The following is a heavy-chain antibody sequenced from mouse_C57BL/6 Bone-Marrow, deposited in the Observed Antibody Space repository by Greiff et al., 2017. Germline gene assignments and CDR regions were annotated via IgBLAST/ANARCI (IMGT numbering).Heavy chain of an antibody. V-gene: IGHV5-12*01. J-gene: IGHJ1*03. Sequence: EVMLVESGGGLVQPGGSLKLSCAASGFTFSDYYMYWVRQTPEKRLEWVAYISNGGGSTYYPDTVKGRFTISRDNAKNTLYLQMSRLKSEDTAMYYCARHNDYDGWYFDVWGTGTTVTVSS. CDR3: ARHNDYDGWYFDV. CDR2: ISNGGGST. CDR1: GFTFSDYY. D-gene: IGHD2-4*01.